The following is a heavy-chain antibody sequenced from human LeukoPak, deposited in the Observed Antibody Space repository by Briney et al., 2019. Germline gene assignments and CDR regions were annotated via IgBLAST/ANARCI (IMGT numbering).Heavy chain of an antibody. D-gene: IGHD6-13*01. CDR2: IRYDGSNK. V-gene: IGHV3-30*02. Sequence: GSLRLSCAASGFTFSSYGMHWVRQAPGKGLEWVAFIRYDGSNKYYADSVKGRFTISRDNSKNTLYLQMNSLRAEDTAVYYCAKESSSWYGIDYWGQGTLVTVSS. CDR3: AKESSSWYGIDY. J-gene: IGHJ4*02. CDR1: GFTFSSYG.